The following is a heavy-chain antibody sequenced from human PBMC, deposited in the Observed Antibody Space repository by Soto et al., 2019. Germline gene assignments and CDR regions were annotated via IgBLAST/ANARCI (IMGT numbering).Heavy chain of an antibody. CDR2: INPNSGDT. V-gene: IGHV1-2*04. J-gene: IGHJ4*02. CDR3: ARGGYTYGYGLDY. D-gene: IGHD5-18*01. CDR1: GYTFTAYY. Sequence: QVQLVQSGAEVKKLGASVKVSCKASGYTFTAYYIHWVRQAPGQGLEWVGWINPNSGDTNYAQRLPCWVTMTGDTSVSTAYLELTRLRSDDTAVYYCARGGYTYGYGLDYWGQGTLVTV.